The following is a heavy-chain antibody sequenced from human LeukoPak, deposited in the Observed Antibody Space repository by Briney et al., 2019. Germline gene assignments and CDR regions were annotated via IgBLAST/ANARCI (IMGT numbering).Heavy chain of an antibody. J-gene: IGHJ5*02. V-gene: IGHV6-1*01. Sequence: SQTLSLTCAISGDSVSSNSAAWNWISQSPSRGLNWLGRTYYRSKWYNDYAISVKSRITINPDTSKNQFSLHLNSVTPGDTAVYYCARGTATASYPINWFDPWGQGILVTVSS. CDR3: ARGTATASYPINWFDP. D-gene: IGHD1-14*01. CDR2: TYYRSKWYN. CDR1: GDSVSSNSAA.